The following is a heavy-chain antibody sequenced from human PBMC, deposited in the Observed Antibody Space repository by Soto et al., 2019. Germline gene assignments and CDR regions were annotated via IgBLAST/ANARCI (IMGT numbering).Heavy chain of an antibody. CDR2: INHSGST. CDR3: ARGLRNYYGSGGYYGTRWFDP. CDR1: GGSFSGYY. J-gene: IGHJ5*02. V-gene: IGHV4-34*01. Sequence: SETLSLTCAVYGGSFSGYYWSWIRQPPGKGLEWIGEINHSGSTNYNPSLKSRVTISVDTSKNQFSLKLSSVTAADTAVYYCARGLRNYYGSGGYYGTRWFDPWGQGTLVTVSS. D-gene: IGHD3-10*01.